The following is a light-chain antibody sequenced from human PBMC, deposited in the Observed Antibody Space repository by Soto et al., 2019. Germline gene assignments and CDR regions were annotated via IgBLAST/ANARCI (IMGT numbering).Light chain of an antibody. CDR2: EDS. CDR3: CSYAGLITF. Sequence: QSALTQPASVSGSPGQSITISCTATTSDVGGFDSVSWYQHHPGKAPKLIVYEDSKRPSGVSNRFFGSKSGSTASLTISGLQADDEADYYCCSYAGLITFFGGGTKLTVL. CDR1: TSDVGGFDS. V-gene: IGLV2-23*01. J-gene: IGLJ2*01.